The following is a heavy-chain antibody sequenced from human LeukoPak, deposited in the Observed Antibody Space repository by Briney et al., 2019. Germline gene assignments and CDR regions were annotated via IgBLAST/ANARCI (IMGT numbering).Heavy chain of an antibody. J-gene: IGHJ6*02. D-gene: IGHD2-2*02. CDR2: ISGSGGST. CDR3: AKGDGAVYLKYYYGMDV. Sequence: PGGSLRLSCAASGFTVSSNYMSWVRQAPGKGLEWVSAISGSGGSTYYADSVKGRFTISRDNSKNTLYLQMNSLRAEDTAVYYCAKGDGAVYLKYYYGMDVWGQGTTVTVSS. V-gene: IGHV3-23*01. CDR1: GFTVSSNY.